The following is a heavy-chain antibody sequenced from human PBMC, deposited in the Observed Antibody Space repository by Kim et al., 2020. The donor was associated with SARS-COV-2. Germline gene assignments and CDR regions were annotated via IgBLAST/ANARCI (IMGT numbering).Heavy chain of an antibody. D-gene: IGHD3-22*01. CDR3: AKDGGYYDSSGYYPDAFDI. Sequence: GRFTISRDNSKNTLYLQMNSLRAEDTAVYYCAKDGGYYDSSGYYPDAFDIWGQGTMVTVSS. J-gene: IGHJ3*02. V-gene: IGHV3-23*01.